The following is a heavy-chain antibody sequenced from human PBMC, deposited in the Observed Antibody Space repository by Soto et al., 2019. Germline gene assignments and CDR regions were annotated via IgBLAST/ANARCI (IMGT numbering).Heavy chain of an antibody. CDR1: GGSISSDNW. D-gene: IGHD2-21*01. CDR2: IYHSVRA. CDR3: ARDPSGVASDAFDI. J-gene: IGHJ3*02. V-gene: IGHV4-4*02. Sequence: QVQLQESGPGLVKPSGTLSLTCTVSGGSISSDNWWTWVRQPPGKGLEWIGEIYHSVRANYKPSLQSRITMSVDKSKNQFSLNLTSVTAADAAVYYCARDPSGVASDAFDIWGQGTMVIVSS.